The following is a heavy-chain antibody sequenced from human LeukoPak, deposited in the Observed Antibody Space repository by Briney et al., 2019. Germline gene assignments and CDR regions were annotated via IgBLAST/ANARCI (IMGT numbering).Heavy chain of an antibody. CDR2: IYSDNT. V-gene: IGHV3-53*01. CDR1: GFTVSSNS. CDR3: AREHYFYHMDG. J-gene: IGHJ6*03. Sequence: GGSLRLSCTVSGFTVSSNSMSWVRQAPGKGLEWVSFIYSDNTHYSDSVKGRFTISRDNSKNTLYLQMNSLRAEDTAVYYCAREHYFYHMDGWGEGTTVTVSS.